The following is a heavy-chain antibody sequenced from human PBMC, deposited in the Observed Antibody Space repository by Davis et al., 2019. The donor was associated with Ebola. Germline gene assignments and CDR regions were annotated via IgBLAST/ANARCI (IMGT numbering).Heavy chain of an antibody. CDR1: GYIFSDKN. J-gene: IGHJ6*02. CDR2: VNVGAGNT. V-gene: IGHV1-3*01. D-gene: IGHD3-22*01. CDR3: ARDSILIVPSNVNSDHYYYGMDV. Sequence: AASVKVSCKASGYIFSDKNLHWVRQAPGKGFEWMGWVNVGAGNTRYSQKFQDRVTITRDTSASTAYMELSSLKSEDTAIYYCARDSILIVPSNVNSDHYYYGMDVWGQGTTVTVS.